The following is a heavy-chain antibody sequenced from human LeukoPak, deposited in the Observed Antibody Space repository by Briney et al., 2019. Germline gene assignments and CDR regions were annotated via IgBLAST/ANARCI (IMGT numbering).Heavy chain of an antibody. CDR2: ISSSSSYI. CDR3: ARIHLLSDAFDI. V-gene: IGHV3-21*01. J-gene: IGHJ3*02. D-gene: IGHD2-2*01. CDR1: GFTFSSYS. Sequence: GGSPRLSCAASGFTFSSYSMNWVRQAPGKGLEWVSSISSSSSYIYYADSVKGRFTISRDNAKNSLYLQMNSLRAEDTAVYYCARIHLLSDAFDIWGQGTMVTVSS.